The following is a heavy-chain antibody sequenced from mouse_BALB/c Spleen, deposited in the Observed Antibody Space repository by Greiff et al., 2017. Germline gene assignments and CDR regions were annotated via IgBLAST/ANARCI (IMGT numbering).Heavy chain of an antibody. D-gene: IGHD6-5*01. CDR1: GYTFTSYW. Sequence: VQLQESGAELAKPGASVKMSCKASGYTFTSYWMHWVKQRPGQGLEWIGYINPSTGYTEYNQKFKDKATLTADKSSSTAYMQLSSLTSEDSAVYYCARYALYAMDYWGQGTSVTVSS. V-gene: IGHV1-7*01. CDR3: ARYALYAMDY. CDR2: INPSTGYT. J-gene: IGHJ4*01.